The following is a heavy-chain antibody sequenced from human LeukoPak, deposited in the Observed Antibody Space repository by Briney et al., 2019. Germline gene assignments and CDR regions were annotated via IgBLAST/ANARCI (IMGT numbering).Heavy chain of an antibody. Sequence: ASVKVSCKVSGYTLTELSMHWVRQAPGKGLEWMGGFDPEDGETIYAQKFQGRVTMTEDTSTDTAYMELSSLRSEDTAVYYRAALKTGIAAAGYWGQGTLVTVSS. V-gene: IGHV1-24*01. J-gene: IGHJ4*02. D-gene: IGHD6-13*01. CDR2: FDPEDGET. CDR1: GYTLTELS. CDR3: AALKTGIAAAGY.